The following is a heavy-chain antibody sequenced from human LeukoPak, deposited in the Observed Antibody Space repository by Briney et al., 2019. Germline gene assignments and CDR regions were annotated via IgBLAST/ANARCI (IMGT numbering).Heavy chain of an antibody. J-gene: IGHJ5*02. Sequence: GESLKISCKGSEYSFTSYWIGWVRQMPGKGLEWMGIIYPGDSDTRYSPSFQGQVTISAVKSISTAYLQWSSLKASDTAMYYCVRHQEQQLVRTWNWFDPWGQGTLVTVSS. CDR2: IYPGDSDT. D-gene: IGHD6-13*01. V-gene: IGHV5-51*01. CDR1: EYSFTSYW. CDR3: VRHQEQQLVRTWNWFDP.